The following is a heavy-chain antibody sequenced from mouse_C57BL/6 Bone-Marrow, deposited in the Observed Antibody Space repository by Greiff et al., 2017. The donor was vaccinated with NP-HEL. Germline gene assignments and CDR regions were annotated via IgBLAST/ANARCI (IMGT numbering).Heavy chain of an antibody. D-gene: IGHD1-1*01. V-gene: IGHV1-55*01. CDR3: ARGRCSTTAYWYFCV. CDR1: GYTFTSYW. CDR2: IYPGSGST. Sequence: QVQLQQPGAELVKPGASVKMSCKASGYTFTSYWITWVKQRPGQGLEWIGDIYPGSGSTNYNEKFKSKATLTVDTSSSTAYMQLSSLTSEDSAVYCCARGRCSTTAYWYFCVWGTGATVTVAS. J-gene: IGHJ1*03.